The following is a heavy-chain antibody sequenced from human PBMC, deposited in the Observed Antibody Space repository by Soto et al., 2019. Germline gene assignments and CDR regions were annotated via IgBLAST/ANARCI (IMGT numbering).Heavy chain of an antibody. J-gene: IGHJ4*02. Sequence: GSCLRLSCAVSGFPLEKCGMNWVRQAPGQVLEWVSSISFSGDYICYADSLKVRFTIARDNARNSLCLHMSRLRVDDTALYFCARATYNWNHEYWGQGTQLNVSS. V-gene: IGHV3-21*01. CDR2: ISFSGDYI. CDR1: GFPLEKCG. CDR3: ARATYNWNHEY. D-gene: IGHD1-20*01.